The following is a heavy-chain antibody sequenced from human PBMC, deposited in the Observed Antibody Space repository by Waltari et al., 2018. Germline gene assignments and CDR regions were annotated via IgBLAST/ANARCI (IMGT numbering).Heavy chain of an antibody. CDR3: ARGSGSAFDI. J-gene: IGHJ3*02. V-gene: IGHV3-7*04. Sequence: DVQLVESGGGLVQPGGSLRLSCAASGFTFSNYWMNWGRQAQGKGLEWVANIKQDGSEKYYVDSVKGRFTISRDNVKNSLYLQMNSLRAEDTAVYYCARGSGSAFDIWGQGTMVTVSS. CDR2: IKQDGSEK. D-gene: IGHD6-19*01. CDR1: GFTFSNYW.